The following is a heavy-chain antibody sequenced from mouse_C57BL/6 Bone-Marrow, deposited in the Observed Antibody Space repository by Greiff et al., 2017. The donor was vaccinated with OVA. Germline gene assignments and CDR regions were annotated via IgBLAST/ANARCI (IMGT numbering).Heavy chain of an antibody. CDR1: GYTFTSYD. Sequence: QVHVKQSGPELVKPGASVKLSCKASGYTFTSYDINWVKQRPGQGLEWIGWIYPRDGSTKYNEKFKGKATLTVDTSSSTAYMELHSLTSEDSAVYFCARRDWDGYFDVWGTGTTVTVSS. V-gene: IGHV1-85*01. J-gene: IGHJ1*03. D-gene: IGHD4-1*01. CDR3: ARRDWDGYFDV. CDR2: IYPRDGST.